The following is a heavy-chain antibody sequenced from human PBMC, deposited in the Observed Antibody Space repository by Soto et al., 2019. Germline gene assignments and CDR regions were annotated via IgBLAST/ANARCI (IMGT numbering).Heavy chain of an antibody. D-gene: IGHD6-13*01. CDR2: ISAYNGNT. CDR1: GYTFTSYG. CDR3: ARVSEGYSSSWYYYYGMDV. Sequence: ASVKVSCKASGYTFTSYGISWVRQAPGQGLEWMGWISAYNGNTNYAQKPQGRVTMTTDTSTSTAYMELRSLRSDDTAVYYCARVSEGYSSSWYYYYGMDVWGQGTTVTVSS. J-gene: IGHJ6*02. V-gene: IGHV1-18*01.